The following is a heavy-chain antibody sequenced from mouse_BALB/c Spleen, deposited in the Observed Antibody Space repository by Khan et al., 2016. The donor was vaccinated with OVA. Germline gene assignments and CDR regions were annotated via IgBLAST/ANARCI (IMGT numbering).Heavy chain of an antibody. CDR3: VRDGAYHRNDGWVAY. Sequence: QVQLKQSGAELARPGASVKMSCKASGYTFTSHTIHWIKLRPGQGLEWIGFINPSNGYTNYNQKFKDKATLTADKSSTTVYLQLSSLTSDDAAVYNCVRDGAYHRNDGWVAYWGQGTLVTVSA. J-gene: IGHJ3*01. CDR2: INPSNGYT. D-gene: IGHD2-14*01. V-gene: IGHV1-4*01. CDR1: GYTFTSHT.